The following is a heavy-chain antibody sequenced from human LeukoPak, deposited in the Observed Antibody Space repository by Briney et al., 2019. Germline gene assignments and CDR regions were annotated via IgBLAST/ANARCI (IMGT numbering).Heavy chain of an antibody. Sequence: GGSLRLSCAASGFTFSSYWMHWVRQAPGKGLVWVSRINSDGSSTSYADSVKGRFTISRDNAKNTLNLQMNSLRAEDTAVYYCARGPYYYDSSGYYFYWGQEPWSPSPQ. CDR1: GFTFSSYW. D-gene: IGHD3-22*01. J-gene: IGHJ4*01. CDR3: ARGPYYYDSSGYYFY. CDR2: INSDGSST. V-gene: IGHV3-74*01.